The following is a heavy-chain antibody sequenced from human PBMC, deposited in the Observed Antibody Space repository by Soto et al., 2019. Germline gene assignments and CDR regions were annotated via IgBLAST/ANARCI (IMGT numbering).Heavy chain of an antibody. CDR1: VGSINSYW. D-gene: IGHD1-26*01. V-gene: IGHV4-4*07. J-gene: IGHJ4*02. Sequence: PSETLSLTCSVSVGSINSYWWSWIRQPAGKGLEWIGRVYSSGTTDYNPSLNSRATMSVETSKNQFSLKMSSVTAADTAVYYCARDIGSFAYGEPYWAQGIQVTVSS. CDR3: ARDIGSFAYGEPY. CDR2: VYSSGTT.